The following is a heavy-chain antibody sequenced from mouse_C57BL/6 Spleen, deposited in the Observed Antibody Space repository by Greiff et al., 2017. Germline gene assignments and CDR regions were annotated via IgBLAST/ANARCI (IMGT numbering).Heavy chain of an antibody. J-gene: IGHJ4*01. CDR3: AKNYGSSSYAMDY. CDR1: GFNIKNTY. D-gene: IGHD1-1*01. CDR2: IDPANGNT. Sequence: VQLQQSVAELVRPGASVKLSCTASGFNIKNTYMHWVKQRPEQGLEWIGWIDPANGNTKYAPQFQGKATITADTSSNTAYLQLRSLTSEDTAIYYCAKNYGSSSYAMDYWGQGTSVTVSS. V-gene: IGHV14-3*01.